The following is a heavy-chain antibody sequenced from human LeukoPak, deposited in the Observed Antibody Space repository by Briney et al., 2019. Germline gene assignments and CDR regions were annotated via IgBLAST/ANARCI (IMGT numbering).Heavy chain of an antibody. Sequence: ASLKVSCKASGYTFTGYYMHWVRQAPRQGLEWMGRINPNSGGPNYAQKFQGRVTLTRDTSISTAYMELSRLRSDDTAVYYCALGSTTGRHAFDIWGQGTMATVSS. V-gene: IGHV1-2*06. CDR1: GYTFTGYY. D-gene: IGHD1-26*01. J-gene: IGHJ3*02. CDR3: ALGSTTGRHAFDI. CDR2: INPNSGGP.